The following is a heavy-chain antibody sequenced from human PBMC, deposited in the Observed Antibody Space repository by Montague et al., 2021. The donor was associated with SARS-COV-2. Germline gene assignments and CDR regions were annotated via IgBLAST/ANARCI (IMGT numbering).Heavy chain of an antibody. Sequence: SLRLSCAASGFIVSHNYMSWVRQAPGEGLEWVSIIYSGGNTYYADSVKGRFTISRDNSKNTLYLQMNSLRAEDTALYYCARDPYGMDVWGQGTTVTVSS. CDR2: IYSGGNT. V-gene: IGHV3-66*01. CDR1: GFIVSHNY. J-gene: IGHJ6*02. CDR3: ARDPYGMDV.